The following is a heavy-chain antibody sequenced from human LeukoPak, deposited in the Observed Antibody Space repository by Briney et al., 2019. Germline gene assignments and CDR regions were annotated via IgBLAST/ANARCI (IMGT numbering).Heavy chain of an antibody. D-gene: IGHD6-19*01. J-gene: IGHJ4*02. Sequence: GRSLRLSCAASGFTFSSYAMHWVRQAPGKGLEWVAVISYDGSNKYYADSVKGRFTISRDNSKNTLYLQMNSLRAEDTAVYCCARAPRIAVAGTVCWGQGTLVTVSS. CDR1: GFTFSSYA. V-gene: IGHV3-30-3*01. CDR2: ISYDGSNK. CDR3: ARAPRIAVAGTVC.